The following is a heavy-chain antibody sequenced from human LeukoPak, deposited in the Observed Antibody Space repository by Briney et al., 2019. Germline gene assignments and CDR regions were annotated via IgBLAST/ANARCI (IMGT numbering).Heavy chain of an antibody. CDR2: IYYSVST. Sequence: SETLSLTCTVSGGSISSYYWSWIRQPPGKGLEWIGYIYYSVSTNYNPSLKSRVTISVDTSKNQFSLKLSSVTAADTAVYYCARVGGRSGYYWFDYWGQGTLVTVSS. V-gene: IGHV4-59*01. J-gene: IGHJ4*02. CDR1: GGSISSYY. D-gene: IGHD3-22*01. CDR3: ARVGGRSGYYWFDY.